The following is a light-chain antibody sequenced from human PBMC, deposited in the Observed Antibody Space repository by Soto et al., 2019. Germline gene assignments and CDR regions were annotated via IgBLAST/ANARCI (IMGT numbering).Light chain of an antibody. CDR2: GAT. CDR1: QSVSSN. J-gene: IGKJ1*01. V-gene: IGKV3-15*01. Sequence: EIVMTQSPATLSVSPGDRVTLSCRASQSVSSNLAWYQQKPGQPPRLFIYGATSRATGVPARFSGSRSGTEFTLTISSLQSEDVAVYYCQHYSNWPPWTFGQGTKV. CDR3: QHYSNWPPWT.